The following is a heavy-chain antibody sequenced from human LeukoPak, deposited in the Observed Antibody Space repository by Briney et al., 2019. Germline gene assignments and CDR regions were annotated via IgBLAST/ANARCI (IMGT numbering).Heavy chain of an antibody. CDR1: GFTFRNHW. V-gene: IGHV3-74*01. CDR2: IKGDGTST. Sequence: PVGSLRLSCAASGFTFRNHWMHWVRQAPGKGLVWVSRIKGDGTSTIYADSVKGRFTISRDNAKNTVYLQMNSLKDEDTGVYYCARDAAGLDYWGQGTLVTVSS. J-gene: IGHJ4*02. CDR3: ARDAAGLDY. D-gene: IGHD1-14*01.